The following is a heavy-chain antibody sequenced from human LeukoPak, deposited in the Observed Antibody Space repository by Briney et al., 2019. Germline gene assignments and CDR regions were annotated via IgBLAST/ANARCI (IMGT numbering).Heavy chain of an antibody. CDR3: ANPQQLVPPAY. D-gene: IGHD6-13*01. CDR2: ISGSGGST. V-gene: IGHV3-23*01. J-gene: IGHJ4*02. CDR1: GFTFSSYA. Sequence: AGGSLRLSCAASGFTFSSYAMSWVRQAPGKGLEWVSAISGSGGSTYYADSVKGRFTIFRDNSKNTLYLQMNSLRAEDTAVYYCANPQQLVPPAYWGQGTLVAVSS.